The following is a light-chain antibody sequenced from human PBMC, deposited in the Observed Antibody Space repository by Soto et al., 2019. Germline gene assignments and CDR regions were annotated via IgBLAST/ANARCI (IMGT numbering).Light chain of an antibody. CDR1: QSISTW. J-gene: IGKJ1*01. CDR2: DAS. V-gene: IGKV1-5*01. CDR3: QHYDTYWT. Sequence: DIQMTQSPSTLSASVGDRVTITCRATQSISTWVAWYQQKPGKAPKLLTFDASTLEGRVPSRFSGSGSGTEFSLSIDSLQPDDFATYYCQHYDTYWTFGQGTKVDIK.